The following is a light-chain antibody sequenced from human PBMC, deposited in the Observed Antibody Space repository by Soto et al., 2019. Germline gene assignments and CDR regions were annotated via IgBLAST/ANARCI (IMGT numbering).Light chain of an antibody. V-gene: IGKV3-15*01. J-gene: IGKJ1*01. CDR3: QQYNNWPPTWT. CDR2: GAS. CDR1: QSVSSN. Sequence: EIVMMQSPATLSVSPGERATLSCRASQSVSSNLAWYQQKPGQAPRLLIYGASTRATGIPARFSGSGSGTEFTLTISSLQSEDFAVYYCQQYNNWPPTWTFGQGTKV.